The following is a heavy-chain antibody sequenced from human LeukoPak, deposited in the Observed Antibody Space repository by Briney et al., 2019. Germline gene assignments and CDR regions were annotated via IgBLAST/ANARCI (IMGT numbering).Heavy chain of an antibody. Sequence: GGSLRLSCAASGFTVITNDMTWVRQAPGKGLEWVSVLYSDGNTKYVDSVQGRFTISRDNSKNTLYLEMNSLSPDDTAVYYCARGVEPLASNALAYWGQGTLVTVSS. CDR2: LYSDGNT. V-gene: IGHV3-53*01. CDR3: ARGVEPLASNALAY. J-gene: IGHJ4*02. CDR1: GFTVITND. D-gene: IGHD1-14*01.